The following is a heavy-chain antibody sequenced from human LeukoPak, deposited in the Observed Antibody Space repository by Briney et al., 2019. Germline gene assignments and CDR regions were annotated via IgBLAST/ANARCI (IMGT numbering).Heavy chain of an antibody. CDR2: INWNGGST. CDR1: GFTFDDYG. D-gene: IGHD6-13*01. V-gene: IGHV3-20*04. CDR3: ARVATYSSSHYFDY. Sequence: GSLRLSCAASGFTFDDYGMSWVRQAPGKGLEWVSGINWNGGSTGYADSVKGRFTISRDNAKNSLYLQMNSLRAEDTALYYCARVATYSSSHYFDYWGQGTLVTVSS. J-gene: IGHJ4*02.